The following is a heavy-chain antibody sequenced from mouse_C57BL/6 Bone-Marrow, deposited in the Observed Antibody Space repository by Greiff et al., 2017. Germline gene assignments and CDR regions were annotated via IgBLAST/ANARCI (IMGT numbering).Heavy chain of an antibody. CDR2: INPSNGGT. CDR3: ARGRVYYGNYEWFAY. CDR1: GYTFTSYW. V-gene: IGHV1-53*01. J-gene: IGHJ3*01. Sequence: QVQLQQPGTELVKPGASVKLSCKASGYTFTSYWMHWVKQRPGQGLEWIGNINPSNGGTNYNEKFKSKATLTVDKSSSTAYMQLSSLTSEDSAVYYCARGRVYYGNYEWFAYWGQGTLVTVSA. D-gene: IGHD2-1*01.